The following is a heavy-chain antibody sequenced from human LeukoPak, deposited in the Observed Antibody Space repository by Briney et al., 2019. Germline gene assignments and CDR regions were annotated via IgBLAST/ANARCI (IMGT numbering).Heavy chain of an antibody. CDR1: GSTFDDYA. V-gene: IGHV3-43*02. CDR3: AKGSHYYDSRGNWFDP. CDR2: ISGDGGST. Sequence: GGSLRRSCASSGSTFDDYAMHWVRQAPGKGLEWVSLISGDGGSTYYADSVKGRFTVSRDNSKNSLYLQMNSLRTEDTALYYCAKGSHYYDSRGNWFDPWGQGTLVTVSS. D-gene: IGHD3-22*01. J-gene: IGHJ5*02.